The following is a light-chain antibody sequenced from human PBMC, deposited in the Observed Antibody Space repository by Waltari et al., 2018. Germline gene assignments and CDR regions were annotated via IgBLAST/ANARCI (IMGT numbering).Light chain of an antibody. CDR1: NIGIRS. V-gene: IGLV3-21*04. Sequence: SYVLTQPPSVSVAPGETANIACGGNNIGIRSVHWYQQKPGQAPVLVIYSDTDPPSGIPERFSGSNSGNTATLTISRVEAGDEADYYCQVWDSNNDHAFWVFGGGTNLTVL. CDR2: SDT. J-gene: IGLJ3*02. CDR3: QVWDSNNDHAFWV.